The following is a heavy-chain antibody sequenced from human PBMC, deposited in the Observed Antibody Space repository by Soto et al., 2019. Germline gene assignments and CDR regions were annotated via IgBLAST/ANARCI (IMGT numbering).Heavy chain of an antibody. J-gene: IGHJ4*02. CDR1: GFTFSSYG. CDR2: ISSISDYI. V-gene: IGHV3-21*01. Sequence: EVQLVESGGGLVKPGGSLRLSCAASGFTFSSYGMTWVRQAPGKGLEWVSSISSISDYIFYADSVKGGFTVSRDNAEHSLSLQKNSLRAEDTAVYYCTSPESTLPTKIVYWGQGTLVTVSS. D-gene: IGHD1-26*01. CDR3: TSPESTLPTKIVY.